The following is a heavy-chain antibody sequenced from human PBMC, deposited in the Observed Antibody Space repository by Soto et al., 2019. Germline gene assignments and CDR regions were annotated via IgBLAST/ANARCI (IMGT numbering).Heavy chain of an antibody. CDR3: ARGEARWPGYFDS. V-gene: IGHV4-30-4*08. CDR2: IYYSGSS. Sequence: SETLSLTCSVSGGSISGDYYWSWIRQSPEKGLEWIGYIYYSGSSYSNPALQSRLSMSLDTSKNQFSLKLRSVTAADTAVYYCARGEARWPGYFDSWGQGALVTVSS. D-gene: IGHD3-16*01. J-gene: IGHJ4*02. CDR1: GGSISGDYY.